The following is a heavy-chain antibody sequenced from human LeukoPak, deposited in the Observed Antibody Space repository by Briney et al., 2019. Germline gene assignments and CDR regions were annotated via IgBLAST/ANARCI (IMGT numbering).Heavy chain of an antibody. D-gene: IGHD1-26*01. V-gene: IGHV1-24*01. CDR1: GYTLTELS. Sequence: ASVKVSCKVSGYTLTELSMHWVRQAPGKGLEWMGGFDPEDGETIYAQKFQGRVTMTEDTSTDTAYMELSSLRSEDTAVYYCATDPPRNIVGATPRAFDIWGQGTMVTVSS. CDR3: ATDPPRNIVGATPRAFDI. CDR2: FDPEDGET. J-gene: IGHJ3*02.